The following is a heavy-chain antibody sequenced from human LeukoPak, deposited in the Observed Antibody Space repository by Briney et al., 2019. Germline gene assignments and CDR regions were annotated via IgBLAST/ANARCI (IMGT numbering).Heavy chain of an antibody. CDR2: IKSKTDGGTT. CDR3: NTAGITVTSSSWYDYYYYYYMDV. CDR1: GFTFSNAW. D-gene: IGHD6-13*01. J-gene: IGHJ6*03. V-gene: IGHV3-15*01. Sequence: GGSLRLSCAASGFTFSNAWMSWVRQAPGKGLEWVGRIKSKTDGGTTDYAAPVKGRFTSSRDDSKNTLYLQMNSLKTEDTAVYYCNTAGITVTSSSWYDYYYYYYMDVWGKGTTVTVSS.